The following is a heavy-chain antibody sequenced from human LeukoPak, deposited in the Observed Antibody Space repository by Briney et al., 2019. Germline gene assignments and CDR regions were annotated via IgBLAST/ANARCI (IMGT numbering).Heavy chain of an antibody. D-gene: IGHD6-19*01. CDR2: IKQDGSEK. V-gene: IGHV3-7*01. Sequence: PGGSLRLSCAASGFTFSSYWMSWVRQAPGKGLEWVANIKQDGSEKYYVDSVEGRFTISRGNAKNSLYLQMNSLRAEDTAVYYCARDLSPVYSSGWEQFDYWGQGTLVTVSS. CDR1: GFTFSSYW. CDR3: ARDLSPVYSSGWEQFDY. J-gene: IGHJ4*02.